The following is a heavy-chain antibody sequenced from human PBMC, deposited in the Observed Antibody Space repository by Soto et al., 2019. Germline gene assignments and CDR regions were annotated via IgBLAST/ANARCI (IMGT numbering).Heavy chain of an antibody. CDR1: GFTFSSYA. CDR3: ARAERGGSYYLTVGLY. J-gene: IGHJ4*02. D-gene: IGHD1-26*01. V-gene: IGHV3-30-3*01. Sequence: QVQLVESGGGVVQPGRSLRLSCAASGFTFSSYAMHWVRQAPGKGLEWVAVISYDGSNKYYADSVKGRFTIPRDNSKNARDRQMSSLSAEDTGVYYCARAERGGSYYLTVGLYWGQGTLVTVSS. CDR2: ISYDGSNK.